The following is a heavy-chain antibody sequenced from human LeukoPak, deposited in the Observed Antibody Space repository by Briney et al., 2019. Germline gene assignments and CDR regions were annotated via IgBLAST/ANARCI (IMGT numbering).Heavy chain of an antibody. Sequence: VASVKVSCKASGYTFTSYDINWVRQATGQGLEWMGWMNPNSGNTGYAQKFQGRVTMTRNTSISTAYMELSSLRSEDTAVYYCARAREYYYYYYGMDVWGQGTTVTVSS. CDR1: GYTFTSYD. CDR3: ARAREYYYYYYGMDV. J-gene: IGHJ6*02. CDR2: MNPNSGNT. V-gene: IGHV1-8*01.